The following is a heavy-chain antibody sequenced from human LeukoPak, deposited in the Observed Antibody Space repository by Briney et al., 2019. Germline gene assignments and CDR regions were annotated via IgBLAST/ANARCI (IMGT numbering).Heavy chain of an antibody. D-gene: IGHD2-15*01. V-gene: IGHV4-39*01. Sequence: SETLSLTCTVSGGSISSSSYYWGWIRQPPGKGLEWIGSIYYSGSTYYNPSLKSRVTISVDTSKNQFSLKLSSVTAADTAVYYCARRGSLMVVRGAFDIWGQGTMVTVSS. CDR3: ARRGSLMVVRGAFDI. CDR2: IYYSGST. J-gene: IGHJ3*02. CDR1: GGSISSSSYY.